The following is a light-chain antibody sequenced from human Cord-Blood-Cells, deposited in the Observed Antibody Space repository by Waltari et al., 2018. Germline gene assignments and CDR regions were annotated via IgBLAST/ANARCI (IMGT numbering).Light chain of an antibody. CDR2: EDS. V-gene: IGLV3-10*01. Sequence: SYELTQPPSVSVSPGQTARITCSGDALPTKYAYWYQQKSGQAPVLVIYEDSKRPSGIPERFSGSSSGTTATLTISGAQVEDEADYYCYSTDSSGNHYVFGTGTKVTVL. CDR1: ALPTKY. J-gene: IGLJ1*01. CDR3: YSTDSSGNHYV.